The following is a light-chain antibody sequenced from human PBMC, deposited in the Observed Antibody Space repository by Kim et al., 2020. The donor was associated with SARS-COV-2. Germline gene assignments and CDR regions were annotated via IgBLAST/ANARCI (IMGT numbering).Light chain of an antibody. J-gene: IGLJ2*01. CDR1: SGSIASNY. CDR2: EDN. V-gene: IGLV6-57*01. Sequence: GKTVTIACTRYSGSIASNYVQWYQQLPGSSPPFVIYEDNQRPSGFPDRFFGSIDSSSNSASLTISGLKTEDEAVYYCQSYEYTNFVFGGETQLTVL. CDR3: QSYEYTNFV.